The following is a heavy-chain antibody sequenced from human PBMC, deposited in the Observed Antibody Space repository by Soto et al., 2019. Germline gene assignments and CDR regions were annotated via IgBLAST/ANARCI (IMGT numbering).Heavy chain of an antibody. V-gene: IGHV4-38-2*01. D-gene: IGHD5-12*01. CDR2: ISHSGST. J-gene: IGHJ4*02. CDR1: GYSISSGYY. CDR3: ARVHISGHGVDY. Sequence: SETLSLTCAVSGYSISSGYYWAWIRQPPGQGLEWFGSISHSGSTYYNPSLKSRVTISVHTSKNQFSLDLTSVTAADTAIYYCARVHISGHGVDYWVQGTLVAVSS.